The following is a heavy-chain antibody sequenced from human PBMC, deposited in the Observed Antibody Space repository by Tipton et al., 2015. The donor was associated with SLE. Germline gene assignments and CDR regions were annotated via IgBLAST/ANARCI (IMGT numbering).Heavy chain of an antibody. CDR1: GYTFTSYG. J-gene: IGHJ3*02. Sequence: VQLVQSGAEVKKPGASVKVSCKASGYTFTSYGISWVRQAPGQGLEWVANIKQDGNEKYYVDSVKGRFTISRDNAKNSLYLQMNSLRAEDTAVYYCARDVDGGFDIWGHGTVVTVSS. D-gene: IGHD3-10*01. V-gene: IGHV3-7*05. CDR2: IKQDGNEK. CDR3: ARDVDGGFDI.